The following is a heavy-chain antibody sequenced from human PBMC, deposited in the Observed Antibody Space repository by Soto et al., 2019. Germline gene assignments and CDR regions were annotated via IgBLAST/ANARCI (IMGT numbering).Heavy chain of an antibody. CDR1: GGSISSYY. CDR3: ARSPYYYDSSGHAQ. J-gene: IGHJ4*02. D-gene: IGHD3-22*01. Sequence: SETLSLTCTVSGGSISSYYWSWIRQPPGKGLEWIGYIYYSGSTNYNPSLKSRVTISVDTSKNQFSLKLSSVTAADTAVYYCARSPYYYDSSGHAQWGQGTLVTVSS. CDR2: IYYSGST. V-gene: IGHV4-59*01.